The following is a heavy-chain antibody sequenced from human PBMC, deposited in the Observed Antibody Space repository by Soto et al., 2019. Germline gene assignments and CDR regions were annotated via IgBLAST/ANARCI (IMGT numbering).Heavy chain of an antibody. CDR1: GGTFSSYA. CDR3: ARSQGGSSSLDIYYYYYYGMDV. D-gene: IGHD2-15*01. Sequence: QVQLVQSGAEVKKPGSSVKVSCKAPGGTFSSYAISWVRQAPGQGLEWMGGIIPIFGTANYAQKFQGRVTITAXESTXTGXXXXXXLRSEDTAVYYCARSQGGSSSLDIYYYYYYGMDVWGQGTTVTVSS. V-gene: IGHV1-69*01. CDR2: IIPIFGTA. J-gene: IGHJ6*02.